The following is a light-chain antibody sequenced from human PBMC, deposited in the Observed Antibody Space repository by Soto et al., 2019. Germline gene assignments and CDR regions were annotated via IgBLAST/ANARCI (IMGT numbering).Light chain of an antibody. J-gene: IGKJ1*01. Sequence: EIVLTQSPGTLSLSPGETATVSCRASQTVNSDYLAWFQQRPGQAPRLLIFTTSRRATGIPDRFSGSGSGTDFTLAIRRLEPEDFAVYYCHQFGYSPRTFGQGTKVDIK. CDR1: QTVNSDY. CDR2: TTS. V-gene: IGKV3-20*01. CDR3: HQFGYSPRT.